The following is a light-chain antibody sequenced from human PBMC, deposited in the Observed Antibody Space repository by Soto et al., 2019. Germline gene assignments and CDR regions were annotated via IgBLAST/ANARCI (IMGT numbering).Light chain of an antibody. Sequence: DIQMTQSPSTLSASVGDRVTITCRASQSINSWLAWYQQKPGIAPKLQIYDACILESGVLSRFSGSGSGTEFTLTISSLQPDDFARYYCQQYNNYSPTFGPGTKLAIK. CDR3: QQYNNYSPT. CDR2: DAC. V-gene: IGKV1-5*01. J-gene: IGKJ2*01. CDR1: QSINSW.